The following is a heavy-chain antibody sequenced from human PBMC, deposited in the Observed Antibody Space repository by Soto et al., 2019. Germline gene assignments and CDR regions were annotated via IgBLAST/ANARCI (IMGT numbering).Heavy chain of an antibody. V-gene: IGHV4-30-4*01. CDR2: IYKSTTT. CDR3: ARGRYCLTGRCFPNWFDS. CDR1: GDSISTVDYF. Sequence: SEALSLTCSVSGDSISTVDYFWAWIRQPPGQALEYIGYIYKSTTTYYNPSFESRVAISLDTSKSQFSLNVTSVTAADTAVYFCARGRYCLTGRCFPNWFDSWGQGTLVTVSS. J-gene: IGHJ5*01. D-gene: IGHD2-15*01.